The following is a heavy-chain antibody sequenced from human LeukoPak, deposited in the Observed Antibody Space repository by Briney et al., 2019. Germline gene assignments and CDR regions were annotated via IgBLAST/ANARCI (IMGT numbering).Heavy chain of an antibody. V-gene: IGHV1-2*02. CDR1: GCTFTGYY. D-gene: IGHD4-23*01. Sequence: GASVKVSCKASGCTFTGYYMHWVRQAPGQGLEWMGWINPNSGGTNYAQKFQGRVTMTRDTSISTAYMELSRLRSDDTAVYYCARDRLNYGGPQGYFDYWGQGTLVTVSS. CDR2: INPNSGGT. J-gene: IGHJ4*02. CDR3: ARDRLNYGGPQGYFDY.